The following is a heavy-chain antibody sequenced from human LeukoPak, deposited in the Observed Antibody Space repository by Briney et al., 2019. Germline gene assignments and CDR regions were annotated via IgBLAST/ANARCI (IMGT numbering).Heavy chain of an antibody. CDR1: GYSISSGYY. V-gene: IGHV4-38-2*02. CDR3: ARVEMATITRFDP. D-gene: IGHD5-24*01. J-gene: IGHJ5*02. CDR2: IYHSGST. Sequence: SETLSLTCTVSGYSISSGYYWGWIRQPPGKGLEWIGSIYHSGSTYYNPSLKSRVTISVDTSKNQFSLKLSSVTAADTAVYYCARVEMATITRFDPWGQGTLVTVSS.